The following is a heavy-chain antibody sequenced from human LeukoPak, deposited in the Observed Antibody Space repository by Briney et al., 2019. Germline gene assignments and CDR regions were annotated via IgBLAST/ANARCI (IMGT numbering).Heavy chain of an antibody. J-gene: IGHJ4*02. Sequence: GASVKVSCKASGYTFTSYYMHWVRQAPGQGLEWMGIINPSGGSTSYAQKFQGRVTMTRDMSTSTVYMEPSSLRSEDTAVYYCARDSFGASFGGYFDYWGQGTLVTVSS. D-gene: IGHD3-10*01. CDR1: GYTFTSYY. CDR2: INPSGGST. CDR3: ARDSFGASFGGYFDY. V-gene: IGHV1-46*01.